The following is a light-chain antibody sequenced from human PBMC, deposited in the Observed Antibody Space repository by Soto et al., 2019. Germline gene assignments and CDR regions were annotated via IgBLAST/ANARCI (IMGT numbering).Light chain of an antibody. CDR2: WAS. CDR3: QQYYSTPPYT. Sequence: DIVMTQSPDSLAVSLGERATINCKSSQSILYSSNNKNYLAWYQQKPGQPPKLLIYWASTRESGVPDRFSGSGSGTDFTLTISSLQAEDVAVYYCQQYYSTPPYTFGQGNTLEIK. V-gene: IGKV4-1*01. J-gene: IGKJ2*01. CDR1: QSILYSSNNKNY.